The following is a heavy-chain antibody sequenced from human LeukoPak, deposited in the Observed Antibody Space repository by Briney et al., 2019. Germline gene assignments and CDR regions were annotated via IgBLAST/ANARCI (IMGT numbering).Heavy chain of an antibody. D-gene: IGHD6-13*01. J-gene: IGHJ4*02. Sequence: PSETLSLTCTVSGGSISSSSYYWGWIRQPPGKGLEWIGSIYYSGSTYYNPSLKSRVTISVDTSKNQFSLKLSSVTAADTAVYYCAREPGYSSRYFDYWGQGTLVTVSS. V-gene: IGHV4-39*02. CDR3: AREPGYSSRYFDY. CDR1: GGSISSSSYY. CDR2: IYYSGST.